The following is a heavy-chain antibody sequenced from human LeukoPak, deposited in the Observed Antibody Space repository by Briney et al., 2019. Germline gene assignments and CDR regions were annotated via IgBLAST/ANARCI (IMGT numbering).Heavy chain of an antibody. J-gene: IGHJ3*02. Sequence: SETLSLTCAVYGGSFSGYYWSWIRQPPGKGLEWIGEINHSGSTNYNPSLKSRVTISVDTSKNQFSLKLSSVTAADTAVYYCARRQSMIVVVINRNDAFDIWGQGTMVTVSS. CDR1: GGSFSGYY. CDR2: INHSGST. V-gene: IGHV4-34*01. D-gene: IGHD3-22*01. CDR3: ARRQSMIVVVINRNDAFDI.